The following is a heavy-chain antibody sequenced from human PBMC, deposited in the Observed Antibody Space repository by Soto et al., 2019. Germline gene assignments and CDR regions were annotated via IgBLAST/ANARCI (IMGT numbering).Heavy chain of an antibody. J-gene: IGHJ4*02. CDR3: ARERSYGDIDY. CDR1: GGSISSYY. D-gene: IGHD4-17*01. Sequence: ETLSLTCTASGGSISSYYWSWIRQPPGKGLEWIGYIYYSGSTNYNPSLKSRVTISVDTSKNQFSLKLSSVTSADTAVYYCARERSYGDIDYWGQGTLVTVSS. V-gene: IGHV4-59*01. CDR2: IYYSGST.